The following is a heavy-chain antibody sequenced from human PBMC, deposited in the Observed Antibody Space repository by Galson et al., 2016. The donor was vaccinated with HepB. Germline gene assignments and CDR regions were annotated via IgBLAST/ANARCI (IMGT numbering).Heavy chain of an antibody. CDR2: ISSGSSAI. CDR3: ARDGNHGYDMDY. CDR1: GFTVSGYN. V-gene: IGHV3-48*02. Sequence: SLRLSCAASGFTVSGYNMDWVRQAPGKGLAWVSYISSGSSAIYYADSVKGRFTISRDNAKNSLYLQMNSLRDEDTAIYFCARDGNHGYDMDYWGQGTLVTVAS. D-gene: IGHD1-14*01. J-gene: IGHJ4*02.